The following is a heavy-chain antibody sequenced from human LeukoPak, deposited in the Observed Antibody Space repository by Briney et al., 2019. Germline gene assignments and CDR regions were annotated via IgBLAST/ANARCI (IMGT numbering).Heavy chain of an antibody. J-gene: IGHJ4*02. CDR2: IKQDGSEK. V-gene: IGHV3-7*01. CDR3: AREVEKGALDY. Sequence: GGSLTLSCAASGFAFSTSWMSWLRQTPGKGLEWVGDIKQDGSEKYYVDSVKGRFTISRDNAENSLYLRMNSLRVDDTAVYYCAREVEKGALDYWGQGILVTVSS. CDR1: GFAFSTSW. D-gene: IGHD1-26*01.